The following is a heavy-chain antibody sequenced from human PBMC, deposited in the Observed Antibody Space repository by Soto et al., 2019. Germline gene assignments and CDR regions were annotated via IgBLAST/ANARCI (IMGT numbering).Heavy chain of an antibody. CDR1: GYTFTTYA. J-gene: IGHJ4*02. CDR2: INAGDGNR. V-gene: IGHV1-3*01. CDR3: ARDYYYDSSGHFDY. D-gene: IGHD3-22*01. Sequence: QVQLVQSGAEVKKPGASVKVSCKASGYTFTTYAIHWVRQAPGEGLEWMGWINAGDGNRRYSQKFQGRVTITSDTSATTAYMELSSLRSEDTAVYYCARDYYYDSSGHFDYWGQGTLVTVSS.